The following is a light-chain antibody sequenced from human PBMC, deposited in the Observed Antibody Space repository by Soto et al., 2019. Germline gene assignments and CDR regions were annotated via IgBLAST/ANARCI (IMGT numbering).Light chain of an antibody. Sequence: QSALTQPPFASGSPGQSVTISCTGTSSDVGAYNYVSWYQQHPGKAPRFIIYEVTKRPSGVPDRFSGSRSGNTASLTVSGLQAEDEADYYCSSYAGSNNVVVFGGGTKLTVL. CDR2: EVT. CDR1: SSDVGAYNY. J-gene: IGLJ2*01. V-gene: IGLV2-8*01. CDR3: SSYAGSNNVVV.